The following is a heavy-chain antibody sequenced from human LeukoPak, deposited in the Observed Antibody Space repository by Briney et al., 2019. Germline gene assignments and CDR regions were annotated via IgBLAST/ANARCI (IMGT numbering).Heavy chain of an antibody. V-gene: IGHV4-30-2*01. CDR2: IYHSGST. CDR1: GVSISSGGYS. CDR3: ARETGRYYYDSSGSFDY. J-gene: IGHJ4*02. D-gene: IGHD3-22*01. Sequence: PSETLSLTCAVSGVSISSGGYSWSWIRQPPGKGLEWIGYIYHSGSTYYNPSLKSRVTISVDRSKNQFSLKLSSVTAADTAVYYCARETGRYYYDSSGSFDYWGQGTLVTVSS.